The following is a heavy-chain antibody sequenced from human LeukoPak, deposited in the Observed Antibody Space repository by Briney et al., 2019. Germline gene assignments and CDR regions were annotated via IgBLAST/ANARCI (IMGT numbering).Heavy chain of an antibody. J-gene: IGHJ3*02. CDR1: GHSIISHY. V-gene: IGHV4-59*11. CDR2: IYYSGST. D-gene: IGHD2-21*02. Sequence: SETLSLTCTVPGHSIISHYWSSIRQPPGKGQEWIGYIYYSGSTNYNPSLKSRVTISVGTSKNQFSLKLSSVTAADTAVYYCARERPVYCGGDCAQNDAFDIWGQGTMVTVSS. CDR3: ARERPVYCGGDCAQNDAFDI.